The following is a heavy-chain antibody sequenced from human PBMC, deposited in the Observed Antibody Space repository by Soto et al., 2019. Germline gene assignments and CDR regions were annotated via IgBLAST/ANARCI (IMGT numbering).Heavy chain of an antibody. D-gene: IGHD6-13*01. V-gene: IGHV4-59*01. CDR3: ARTDPYSSSWYGQSIVYYYYYKDV. CDR1: GGSISSYY. J-gene: IGHJ6*03. Sequence: SETLSLTCTVSGGSISSYYWSWIRQPPGKGLEWIGYIYYSGSTNYNPSLKSRVTISVDTSKNQFSLKLSSVTAADTAVYYCARTDPYSSSWYGQSIVYYYYYKDVWGKGTTVTVSS. CDR2: IYYSGST.